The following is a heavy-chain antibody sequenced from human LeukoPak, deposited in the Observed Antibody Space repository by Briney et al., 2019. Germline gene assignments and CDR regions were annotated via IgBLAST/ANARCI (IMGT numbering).Heavy chain of an antibody. CDR2: ISGSGGST. J-gene: IGHJ4*02. V-gene: IGHV3-23*01. CDR3: AKRQYYYGSGSYPDY. CDR1: GFTFSSYA. D-gene: IGHD3-10*01. Sequence: PGGSLRLSCAASGFTFSSYAMSWVRQAPGKGLKWVSAISGSGGSTYYADSVKGRFTISRDNSKNTLYLQMNSLRAEDTAVYYCAKRQYYYGSGSYPDYWGQGTLVTVSS.